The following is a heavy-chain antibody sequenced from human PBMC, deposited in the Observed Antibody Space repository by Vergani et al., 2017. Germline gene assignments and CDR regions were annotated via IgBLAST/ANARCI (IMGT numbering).Heavy chain of an antibody. CDR1: GGSISSYY. J-gene: IGHJ2*01. CDR3: ARVPAMIGYCSSTSCSPPLWYFDL. D-gene: IGHD2-2*01. V-gene: IGHV4-59*01. Sequence: QVQLQQWGAGLLKLSETLSLTCTVSGGSISSYYWSWIRQPPGKGLEWIGYIYYSGSTNYNPSLKSRVTISVDTSKNQFSLKLSSVTAADTAVYYCARVPAMIGYCSSTSCSPPLWYFDLWGRGTLVTVSS. CDR2: IYYSGST.